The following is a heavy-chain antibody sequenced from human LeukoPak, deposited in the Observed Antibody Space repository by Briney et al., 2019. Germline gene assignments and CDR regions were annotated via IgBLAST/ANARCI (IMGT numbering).Heavy chain of an antibody. CDR1: GFTFSSYS. D-gene: IGHD3-22*01. CDR3: ARDRADYYDSSGYYYVVYFDY. CDR2: ISSSSSYI. Sequence: GGSLRLSCAASGFTFSSYSMNWVRQAPGKGLEWVSSISSSSSYIYYADSVKGRFTISRDNAKHSLYLQMNSLRAEDTAVYYCARDRADYYDSSGYYYVVYFDYWGQGTLVTVSS. V-gene: IGHV3-21*01. J-gene: IGHJ4*02.